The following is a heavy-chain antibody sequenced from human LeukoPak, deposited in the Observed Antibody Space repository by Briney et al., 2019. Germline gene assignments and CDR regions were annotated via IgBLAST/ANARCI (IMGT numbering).Heavy chain of an antibody. V-gene: IGHV4-4*02. D-gene: IGHD1-1*01. Sequence: PSETLSLTCGVSGGSISSTNWWTWVRQPPGEGLEWIGEVELSGRTNYNPSLESRVTISVDMSANHISLKLSSVTAADTAVYYCAREGTAGTNLNWFDPWGQGTLVTVSS. CDR2: VELSGRT. J-gene: IGHJ5*02. CDR3: AREGTAGTNLNWFDP. CDR1: GGSISSTNW.